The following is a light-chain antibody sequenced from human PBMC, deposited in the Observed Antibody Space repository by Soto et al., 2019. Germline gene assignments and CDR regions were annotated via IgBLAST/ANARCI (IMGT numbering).Light chain of an antibody. CDR1: QSVLYSANNKNY. Sequence: DIVMTQSPDSLAVSLGERATLNCKSSQSVLYSANNKNYLAWYQQKPGQPPKLLIYWASTRESGVPDRFSGSGSGTDVTLTISSLQAEDVAVYFCQQYYTTPRTFGQGTKVEIK. CDR3: QQYYTTPRT. J-gene: IGKJ1*01. V-gene: IGKV4-1*01. CDR2: WAS.